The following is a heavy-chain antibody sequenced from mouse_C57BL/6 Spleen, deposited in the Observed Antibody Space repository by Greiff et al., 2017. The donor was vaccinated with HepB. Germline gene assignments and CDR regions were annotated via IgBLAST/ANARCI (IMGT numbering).Heavy chain of an antibody. J-gene: IGHJ4*01. V-gene: IGHV1-82*01. CDR1: GYAFSSSW. CDR3: ANDFHYYAMDY. D-gene: IGHD2-4*01. Sequence: QVQLQQSGPELVKPGASVKISCKASGYAFSSSWMNWVKQRPGKGLEWIGRIYPGDGDTNYNGKFKGKATLTADKSSSTAYMQLSSLTSEDSAVYFCANDFHYYAMDYWGQGTSVTVSS. CDR2: IYPGDGDT.